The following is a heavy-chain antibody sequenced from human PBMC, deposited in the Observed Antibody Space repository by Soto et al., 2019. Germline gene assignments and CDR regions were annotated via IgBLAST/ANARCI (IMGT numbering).Heavy chain of an antibody. CDR3: ARRYGSAIDY. CDR1: GGTISSWY. V-gene: IGHV4-59*08. CDR2: IYYSGST. D-gene: IGHD1-26*01. Sequence: QVQLQESGPGLVKPSETLSLTCTVSGGTISSWYWSWIRQPPGKGLEWIGYIYYSGSTNCNPSLXSXVXIXXDTSKNQCPLKLSSVTAADTAVYYCARRYGSAIDYWGQGTMVTVSS. J-gene: IGHJ4*02.